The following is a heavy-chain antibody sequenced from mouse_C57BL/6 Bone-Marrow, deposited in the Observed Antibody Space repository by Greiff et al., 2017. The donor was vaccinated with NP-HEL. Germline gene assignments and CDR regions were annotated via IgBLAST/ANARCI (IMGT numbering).Heavy chain of an antibody. CDR1: GYTFTSYW. CDR3: AIFPYSNYPYYAMDY. J-gene: IGHJ4*01. CDR2: IHPSDSDT. V-gene: IGHV1-74*01. D-gene: IGHD2-5*01. Sequence: VKLQESGAELVKPGASVKVSCKASGYTFTSYWMHWVKQRPGQGLEWIGRIHPSDSDTNYNQKFKGKATLTVDKSSSTAYMQLSSLTSEDSAVYYCAIFPYSNYPYYAMDYWGQGTSVTVSS.